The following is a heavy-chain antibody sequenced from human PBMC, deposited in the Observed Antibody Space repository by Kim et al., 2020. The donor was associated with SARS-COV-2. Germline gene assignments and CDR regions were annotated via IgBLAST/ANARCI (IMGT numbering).Heavy chain of an antibody. D-gene: IGHD2-15*01. CDR2: ISYDGSNK. J-gene: IGHJ4*02. Sequence: GGSLRLSCAASGFTFSSYAMHWVRQAPGKGLEWVAVISYDGSNKYYADSVKGRFTISRDNSKNTLYLQMNSLRAEDTAVYYCARGSDIVVVVAANYYFDYWGQGTLVTVSS. CDR1: GFTFSSYA. V-gene: IGHV3-30-3*01. CDR3: ARGSDIVVVVAANYYFDY.